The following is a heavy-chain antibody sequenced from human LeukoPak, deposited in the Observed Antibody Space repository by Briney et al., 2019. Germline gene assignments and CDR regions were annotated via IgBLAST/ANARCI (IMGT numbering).Heavy chain of an antibody. V-gene: IGHV1-24*01. CDR3: ATAGGRIAVSGTSPFDF. D-gene: IGHD6-13*01. CDR2: FDPEDGET. CDR1: GYTLTELS. Sequence: ASVKVSCKVSGYTLTELSMHWVRQAPGKGLEWMGGFDPEDGETIYAQKFQGRITMTEDTSTDTAYMELSSLRSEDTAVYYCATAGGRIAVSGTSPFDFWGQGTLVTVSS. J-gene: IGHJ4*02.